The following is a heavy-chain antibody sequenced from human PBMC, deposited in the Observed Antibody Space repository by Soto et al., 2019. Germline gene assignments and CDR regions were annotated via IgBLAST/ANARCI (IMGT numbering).Heavy chain of an antibody. CDR1: GGTFSSYA. Sequence: SVKVSCKASGGTFSSYAISWVRQAPGQGLEWMGGIIPIFGTANYAQKFQGRVTITGDTSTSTVYMELSSLRFEDTAVYYCARDAPQLDFDYWGQGTLVTVSS. CDR3: ARDAPQLDFDY. D-gene: IGHD6-6*01. J-gene: IGHJ4*02. V-gene: IGHV1-69*06. CDR2: IIPIFGTA.